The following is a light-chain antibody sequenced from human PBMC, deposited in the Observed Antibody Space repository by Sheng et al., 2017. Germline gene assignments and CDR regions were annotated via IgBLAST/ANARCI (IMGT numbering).Light chain of an antibody. J-gene: IGKJ1*01. Sequence: DIEMTQSPSALSASVGDRVTITCRASQNIGIWLAWFQQQPGKAPKLLIYKASSLQNGVPSRFSGSGSGTQFTLTISSLQPHDSASYYCLQYRDFSRTFGQGTKGGSQT. CDR2: KAS. CDR1: QNIGIW. CDR3: LQYRDFSRT. V-gene: IGKV1-5*03.